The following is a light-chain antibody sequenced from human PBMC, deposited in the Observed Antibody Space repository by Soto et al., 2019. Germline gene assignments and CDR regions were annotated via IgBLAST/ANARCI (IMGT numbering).Light chain of an antibody. CDR1: QSVNSRY. Sequence: EIVLTQSPDTLSLSPGDSATLSCWASQSVNSRYLAWYQQRAGQAPRLLIYDASTRATGIPDRFRGSGSGTDFTLTITRLEPEDFAMYFCQNYVSSPLTFGGGTKVEIK. CDR2: DAS. CDR3: QNYVSSPLT. J-gene: IGKJ4*01. V-gene: IGKV3-20*01.